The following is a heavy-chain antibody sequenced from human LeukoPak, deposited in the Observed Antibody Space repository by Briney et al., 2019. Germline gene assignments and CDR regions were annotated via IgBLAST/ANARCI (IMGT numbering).Heavy chain of an antibody. J-gene: IGHJ4*02. D-gene: IGHD5-24*01. V-gene: IGHV3-23*01. Sequence: QAGGSLRLSCAASGFTFSSYAMSWVRRAPGKGLKWVSAISGSGGSTYYADSVKGRFTISRDNSKNTLYLQMNSLGAEDTAVYYCAKDGMATISYYFDYWGQGTLVTVSS. CDR2: ISGSGGST. CDR1: GFTFSSYA. CDR3: AKDGMATISYYFDY.